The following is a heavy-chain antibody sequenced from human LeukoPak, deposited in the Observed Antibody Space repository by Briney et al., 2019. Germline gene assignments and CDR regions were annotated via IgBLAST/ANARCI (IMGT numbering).Heavy chain of an antibody. V-gene: IGHV4-39*02. Sequence: PSETLSLTCTVSGGSISSSSYYWGWIRQSPGKGLEWIGSIYYSGNTYFNPSLQSRVTMSVDTSKNHFSLKLSSVTAADTAVYYCVRDFRSADYWGQGTLVTVSS. CDR2: IYYSGNT. CDR3: VRDFRSADY. J-gene: IGHJ4*02. CDR1: GGSISSSSYY.